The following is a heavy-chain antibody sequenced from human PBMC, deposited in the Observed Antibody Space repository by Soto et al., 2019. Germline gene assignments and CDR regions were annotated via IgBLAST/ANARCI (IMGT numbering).Heavy chain of an antibody. V-gene: IGHV5-10-1*01. CDR3: ARRITIFGVVIIYDD. D-gene: IGHD3-3*01. CDR2: IDPSDSYT. Sequence: GESLKISCKGSGYSFTSYWISWVRQMPGKGLEWMGRIDPSDSYTNYSPSFQGHVTISADKSISTAYLQWSSLKASDTAMYYCARRITIFGVVIIYDDWGQGTLVTVSS. J-gene: IGHJ4*02. CDR1: GYSFTSYW.